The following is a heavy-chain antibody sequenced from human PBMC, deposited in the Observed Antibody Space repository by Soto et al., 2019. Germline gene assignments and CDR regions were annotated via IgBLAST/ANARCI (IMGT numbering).Heavy chain of an antibody. V-gene: IGHV4-4*02. Sequence: SETLSLTCAVSGGSITSTNWWSWVRQPPGKGLEWIGEIYHSGTTDYNPSLKSRVTILVDKSKNQFSLKLTSVTAADTAVYYCARDRGIAAAGSWGQGILVTVSS. J-gene: IGHJ5*02. CDR3: ARDRGIAAAGS. CDR1: GGSITSTNW. CDR2: IYHSGTT. D-gene: IGHD6-13*01.